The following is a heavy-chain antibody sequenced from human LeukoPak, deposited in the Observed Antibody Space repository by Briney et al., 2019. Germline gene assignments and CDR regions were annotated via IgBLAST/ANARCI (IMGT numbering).Heavy chain of an antibody. CDR3: ARDRRGDVLHAFDI. CDR2: IDYSGST. CDR1: GGPSSNYY. J-gene: IGHJ3*02. V-gene: IGHV4-59*01. Sequence: PSETLSLTCTVSGGPSSNYYWSWIRQPPGKGLEWITYIDYSGSTNYNPSLKSRVTISVDASKNQFSLKLSSVTPADTAVYYCARDRRGDVLHAFDIWGQGTMVTVSS. D-gene: IGHD2/OR15-2a*01.